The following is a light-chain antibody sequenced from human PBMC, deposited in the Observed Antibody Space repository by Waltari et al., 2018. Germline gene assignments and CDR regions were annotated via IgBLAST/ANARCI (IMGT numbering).Light chain of an antibody. CDR1: QDISNY. CDR2: DAS. Sequence: DIQMPQSPSSLSASVGDRVTITFPATQDISNYLNWYQQKPGKAPKLLIYDASNLETGVPSRFRGSGAGTDFTFTISSLQPEVIATYYCQQYDNLPLTFGGGTKVEIK. CDR3: QQYDNLPLT. V-gene: IGKV1-33*01. J-gene: IGKJ4*01.